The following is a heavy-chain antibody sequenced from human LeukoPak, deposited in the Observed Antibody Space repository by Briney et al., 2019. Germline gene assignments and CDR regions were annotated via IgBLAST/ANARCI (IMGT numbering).Heavy chain of an antibody. CDR3: AREVGYYYDSSGYHYFDY. V-gene: IGHV1-2*02. J-gene: IGHJ4*02. CDR1: GYTFTGYY. Sequence: ASVKVSCKASGYTFTGYYMHWVRQAPGQGLEWMGWINPNSGGTNYAQKFQGRVTMTRDTSISTAYMELSRLRSDDTAVYYCAREVGYYYDSSGYHYFDYWGQGTLVTVSS. CDR2: INPNSGGT. D-gene: IGHD3-22*01.